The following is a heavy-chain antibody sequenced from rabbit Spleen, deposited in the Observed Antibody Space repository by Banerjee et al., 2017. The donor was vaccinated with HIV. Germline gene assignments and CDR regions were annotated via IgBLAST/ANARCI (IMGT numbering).Heavy chain of an antibody. D-gene: IGHD6-1*01. Sequence: QEQLVESGGGLVQPGGSLKLSCKASGFDFGTYGVTWIRQAPGKGLEWIGYIEPIFDNTYYANWAKGRFTISKTSSTTVTLQMTSLTVADTATYFCARDWAYASFDLWGPGTLVTVS. J-gene: IGHJ4*01. CDR2: IEPIFDNT. CDR3: ARDWAYASFDL. V-gene: IGHV1S39*01. CDR1: GFDFGTYG.